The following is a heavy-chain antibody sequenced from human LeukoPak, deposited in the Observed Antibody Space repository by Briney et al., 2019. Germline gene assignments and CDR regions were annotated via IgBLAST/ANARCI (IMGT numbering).Heavy chain of an antibody. V-gene: IGHV3-11*04. CDR3: AAPADYYDSSGGDY. Sequence: GGSLRLSCVASGFTFSDYYMSWIRQAPGKGLEWVSYISSSGSPIYYADSVKGRFTISRDNAKNSLYLQMNSLRAEDTAVYYCAAPADYYDSSGGDYWGQGTLVTVSS. J-gene: IGHJ4*02. CDR1: GFTFSDYY. D-gene: IGHD3-22*01. CDR2: ISSSGSPI.